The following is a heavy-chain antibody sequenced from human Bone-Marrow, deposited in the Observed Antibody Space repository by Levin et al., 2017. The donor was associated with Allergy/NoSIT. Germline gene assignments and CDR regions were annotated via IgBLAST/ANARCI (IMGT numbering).Heavy chain of an antibody. CDR1: GYSISSGYY. Sequence: SQTLSLTCTVSGYSISSGYYWGWIRQPPGKGLEWIGSIYHSGSTYYNPSLKSRVTISVDTSKNQFSLKLSSVTAADTAVYYCANPRRPYGRGYFDLWGRGTLVTVSS. J-gene: IGHJ2*01. CDR2: IYHSGST. CDR3: ANPRRPYGRGYFDL. V-gene: IGHV4-38-2*02. D-gene: IGHD4-17*01.